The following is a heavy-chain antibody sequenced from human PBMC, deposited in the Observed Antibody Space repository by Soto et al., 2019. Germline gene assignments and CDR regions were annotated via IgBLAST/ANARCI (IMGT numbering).Heavy chain of an antibody. CDR2: IWYDGSNK. J-gene: IGHJ5*02. CDR3: ARDYGSSGWYLFSSPWFDP. D-gene: IGHD6-19*01. V-gene: IGHV3-33*01. Sequence: GGSLRLSCAASGFTFSSYGMHWVRQAPGKGLEWVAVIWYDGSNKYYADSVKGRFTISRDNSKNTLYLQMNSLRAEDTAVYYCARDYGSSGWYLFSSPWFDPWGQGTLVTVSS. CDR1: GFTFSSYG.